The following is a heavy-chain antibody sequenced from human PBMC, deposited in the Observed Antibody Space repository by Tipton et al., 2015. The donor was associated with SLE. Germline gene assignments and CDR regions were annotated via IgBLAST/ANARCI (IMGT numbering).Heavy chain of an antibody. D-gene: IGHD3-3*01. CDR1: GFTFSSYW. CDR3: ARERITIFGVITSPWFDP. V-gene: IGHV3-74*01. CDR2: VSSDGSGT. J-gene: IGHJ5*02. Sequence: SLRLSCAASGFTFSSYWMYWVRQAPGKGLVWVSRVSSDGSGTSYADSVKGRFSVSRDNAKNTLYLQMNSLRAEDTAVYYCARERITIFGVITSPWFDPWGQGTLVTVSS.